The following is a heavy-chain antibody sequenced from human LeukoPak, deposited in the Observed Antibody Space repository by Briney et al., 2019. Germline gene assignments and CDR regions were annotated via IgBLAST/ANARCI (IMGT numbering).Heavy chain of an antibody. J-gene: IGHJ4*02. CDR3: ARGDIVVVVAATPAY. Sequence: GRSLRLSCVDSGSTNAMHWVRQAPGKGLEWVAVISYDGSNKYYADSVKGRFTISRDNSKNTLYLQMNSLRAEDTAVYYCARGDIVVVVAATPAYWGQGTLVTVSS. V-gene: IGHV3-30-3*01. D-gene: IGHD2-15*01. CDR1: GSTNA. CDR2: ISYDGSNK.